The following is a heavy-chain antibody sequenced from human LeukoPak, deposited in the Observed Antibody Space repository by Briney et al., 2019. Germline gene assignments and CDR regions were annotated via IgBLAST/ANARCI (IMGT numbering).Heavy chain of an antibody. J-gene: IGHJ3*01. Sequence: SETLSLTCTVSGGSISSSSYYWGWIRQPPGKGLEWIGSIYYSGSTYYNPSLKSRVTISVGTSKNQFSLKLSSVTAADTAVYFCARDGPYDSDAFHFWGQGTVVAVSS. CDR2: IYYSGST. CDR1: GGSISSSSYY. V-gene: IGHV4-39*07. D-gene: IGHD3-22*01. CDR3: ARDGPYDSDAFHF.